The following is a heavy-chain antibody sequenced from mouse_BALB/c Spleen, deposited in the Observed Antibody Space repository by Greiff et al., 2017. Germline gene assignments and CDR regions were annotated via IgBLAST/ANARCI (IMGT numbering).Heavy chain of an antibody. J-gene: IGHJ2*01. V-gene: IGHV3-2*02. CDR1: GYSITSDYA. CDR2: ISYSGST. CDR3: ARGGIYYRYDFDY. Sequence: EVQLVESGPGLVKPSQSLSLTCTVTGYSITSDYAWNWIRQFPGNKLEWMGYISYSGSTSYNPSLKSRISITRDTSKNQFFLQLNSVTTEDTATYYCARGGIYYRYDFDYWGQGTTLTVSS. D-gene: IGHD2-14*01.